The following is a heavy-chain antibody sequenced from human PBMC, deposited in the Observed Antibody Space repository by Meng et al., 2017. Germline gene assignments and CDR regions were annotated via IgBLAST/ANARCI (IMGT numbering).Heavy chain of an antibody. CDR1: GFTVSSNY. V-gene: IGHV3-53*01. J-gene: IGHJ4*02. D-gene: IGHD6-19*01. CDR3: ARDSSSGWYHNY. Sequence: GQPVESGGGLIQPGGSLRLSCAASGFTVSSNYMSWVRQAPGKGLEWVSVIYSGGSTYYADSVKGRFSISRDNSKNTLYLQMNSLRAEDTAVYFCARDSSSGWYHNYWGQGTLVTVSS. CDR2: IYSGGST.